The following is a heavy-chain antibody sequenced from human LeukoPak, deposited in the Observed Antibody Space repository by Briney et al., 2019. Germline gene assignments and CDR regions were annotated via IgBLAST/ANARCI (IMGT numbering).Heavy chain of an antibody. V-gene: IGHV3-74*01. CDR2: INEDGRVT. Sequence: GGSLRLSCAAARFNVNNYWMHWVRQAPGKGLVWVSRINEDGRVTSYAGSVRGRFTISRDSVENTLHLQMNSLRAEDTAVYYCVKDFGGNSDYWGQGTLVTVSS. D-gene: IGHD4-23*01. J-gene: IGHJ4*02. CDR3: VKDFGGNSDY. CDR1: RFNVNNYW.